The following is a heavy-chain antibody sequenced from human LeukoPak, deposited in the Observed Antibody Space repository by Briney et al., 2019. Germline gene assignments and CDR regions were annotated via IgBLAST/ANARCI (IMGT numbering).Heavy chain of an antibody. D-gene: IGHD3/OR15-3a*01. CDR3: ARDREGLAYFDY. CDR1: GYTFTGKF. Sequence: SVKVSCKASGYTFTGKFIHWVRQAPGQGLEWMGWIDPNSGGTDYAQKFRGRVTMTRDTSTSTAYMDLSSLISDDTAVYYCARDREGLAYFDYWGQGTLVTVSS. CDR2: IDPNSGGT. V-gene: IGHV1-2*02. J-gene: IGHJ4*02.